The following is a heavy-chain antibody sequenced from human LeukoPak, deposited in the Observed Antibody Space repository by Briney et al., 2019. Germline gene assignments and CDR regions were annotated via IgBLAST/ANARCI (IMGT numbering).Heavy chain of an antibody. CDR2: INSIETTI. V-gene: IGHV3-74*01. CDR3: ARADFADYHFDY. D-gene: IGHD4-17*01. CDR1: GFAISDYW. Sequence: PGGSLRLSCEASGFAISDYWMHWIRQVPGKGPVWVSGINSIETTIIYADSVKGRFTISRDNIKNTLYLQMTRLRVEDTAIYYCARADFADYHFDYWGRGTLVTVSS. J-gene: IGHJ4*02.